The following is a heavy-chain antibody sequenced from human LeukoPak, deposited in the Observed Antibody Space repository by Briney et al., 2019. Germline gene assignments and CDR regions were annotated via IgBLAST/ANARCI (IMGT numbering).Heavy chain of an antibody. Sequence: PGGSLRLSCAASGFTFSSHGMNWVRQAPGKGLEWVSGISGSGGNTYYADSVKGRFTISRDNSKNTLYLQMNSLRAEDTAVYYCAKDDNYIRLLSWGQGTLVTVST. CDR1: GFTFSSHG. J-gene: IGHJ5*02. CDR3: AKDDNYIRLLS. V-gene: IGHV3-23*01. CDR2: ISGSGGNT. D-gene: IGHD3-10*01.